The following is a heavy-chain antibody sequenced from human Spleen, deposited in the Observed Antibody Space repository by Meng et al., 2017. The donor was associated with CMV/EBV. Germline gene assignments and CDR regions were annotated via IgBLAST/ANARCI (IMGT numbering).Heavy chain of an antibody. CDR3: ARVRRCSSTSCYPFDS. CDR1: GFTFTSYS. D-gene: IGHD2-2*01. V-gene: IGHV3-69-1*02. J-gene: IGHJ4*02. Sequence: GESLKISCAASGFTFTSYSMNWVRQAPGKGLEWVSSITSRSTKYYADSVKGRLTISRDNSKNTLYLQMNSLRAEDTAVYYCARVRRCSSTSCYPFDSWGQGTLVTVSS. CDR2: ITSRSTK.